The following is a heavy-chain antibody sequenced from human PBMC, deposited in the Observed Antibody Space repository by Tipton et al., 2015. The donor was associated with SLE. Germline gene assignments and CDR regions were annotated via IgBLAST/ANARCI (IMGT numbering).Heavy chain of an antibody. V-gene: IGHV4-59*01. CDR2: IYYSGST. J-gene: IGHJ4*02. CDR3: AREDYGAY. Sequence: LRLSCTVSGGSISSYYWSWIRQPPGKGLEWIGYIYYSGSTNYNPSLKSRVTISVDTSKNQFSLKLSSVTAADTAVYYCAREDYGAYWGQGTLVTVSS. CDR1: GGSISSYY.